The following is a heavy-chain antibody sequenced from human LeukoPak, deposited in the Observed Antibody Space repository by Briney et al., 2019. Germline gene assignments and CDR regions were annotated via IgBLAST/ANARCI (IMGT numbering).Heavy chain of an antibody. J-gene: IGHJ4*02. CDR3: ARGGNYGDYDGYFDY. CDR1: GGSISSYY. CDR2: IYYSGST. V-gene: IGHV4-59*08. Sequence: SETLSLTCTVSGGSISSYYWSWIRQPPGKGLEWIGYIYYSGSTNYNPSLRSRVTISVDTSKDQFSLKLSSVTAADTAVYYCARGGNYGDYDGYFDYWGQGTLVTVSS. D-gene: IGHD4-17*01.